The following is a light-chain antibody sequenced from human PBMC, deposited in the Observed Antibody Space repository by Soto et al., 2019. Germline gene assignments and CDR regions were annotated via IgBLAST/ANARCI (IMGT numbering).Light chain of an antibody. CDR2: DVS. V-gene: IGLV2-14*03. J-gene: IGLJ2*01. Sequence: QSALTQPASVSGSPGQSITISCTGTSSDVGGYNYVSWHQQHPGKAPKLMIYDVSNRPSGVSNRFSGSKSGNTASLTISGLQAEDEADYHCSSYTSSSTVVFGGGTQLTVL. CDR1: SSDVGGYNY. CDR3: SSYTSSSTVV.